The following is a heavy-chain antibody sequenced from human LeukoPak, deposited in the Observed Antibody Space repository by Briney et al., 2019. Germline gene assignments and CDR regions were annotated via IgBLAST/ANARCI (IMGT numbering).Heavy chain of an antibody. J-gene: IGHJ5*02. D-gene: IGHD3-16*01. V-gene: IGHV3-23*01. CDR1: GFTFSSYA. Sequence: PGGSLRLSCAASGFTFSSYAISWVRQAPGKGLEWVSRISGRGDSTYYADSVKGRFTISRDNSKNTVYLQMNSLRVEDTAVYYCAKDYSYNYVWDRWGQGTLFTVSS. CDR2: ISGRGDST. CDR3: AKDYSYNYVWDR.